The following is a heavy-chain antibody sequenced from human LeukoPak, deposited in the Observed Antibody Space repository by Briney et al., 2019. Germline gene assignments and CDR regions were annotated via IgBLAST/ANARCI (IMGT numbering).Heavy chain of an antibody. V-gene: IGHV3-48*03. CDR1: GFTFSSYE. J-gene: IGHJ3*02. CDR3: ARDKPSPGYSSSPDAFDI. Sequence: GGSLRLSCAASGFTFSSYEMNRVRQAPGKGLEWVSYISSSGSTIYYADSVKGRFTISRDNAKNSLYLQMNSLRAEDTAVYYCARDKPSPGYSSSPDAFDIWGQGTMVTVSS. D-gene: IGHD6-13*01. CDR2: ISSSGSTI.